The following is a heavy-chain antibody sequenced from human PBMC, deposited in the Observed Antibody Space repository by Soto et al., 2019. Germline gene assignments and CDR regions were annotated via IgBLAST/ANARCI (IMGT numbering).Heavy chain of an antibody. CDR1: GDTFSGYP. V-gene: IGHV1-69*18. CDR3: ARDGGFGELKY. CDR2: IIPVFGTT. D-gene: IGHD3-10*01. J-gene: IGHJ4*02. Sequence: QVQLVQSGAELKKPGSSVKVSCKASGDTFSGYPINWVRQAPGEGLEWMGRIIPVFGTTNDAQRFEGRVTFTADEATDTAYMELSGLLAEDTAVSYCARDGGFGELKYWGPGNLVTVS.